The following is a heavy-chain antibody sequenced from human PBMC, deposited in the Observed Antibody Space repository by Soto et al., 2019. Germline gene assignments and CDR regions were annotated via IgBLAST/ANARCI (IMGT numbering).Heavy chain of an antibody. J-gene: IGHJ6*02. Sequence: SETLSLTCTVSGGSISSGDYYWSWIRQPPGKGLEWIGYINFSGNTYYNPSLKSRVTISIDTSKNQFSLSLTSLTAADSAVYFCARTMTTVTTLGMDVWGQGTTVTVSS. CDR1: GGSISSGDYY. D-gene: IGHD4-4*01. CDR2: INFSGNT. CDR3: ARTMTTVTTLGMDV. V-gene: IGHV4-30-4*01.